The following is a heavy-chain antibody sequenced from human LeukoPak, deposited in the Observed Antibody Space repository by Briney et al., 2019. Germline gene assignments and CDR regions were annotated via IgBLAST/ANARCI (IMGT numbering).Heavy chain of an antibody. CDR2: INPDGTAA. V-gene: IGHV3-74*01. D-gene: IGHD1-1*01. J-gene: IGHJ4*02. CDR3: AKGSNFAFDN. CDR1: GFSFSNFW. Sequence: GGSLRLSCAASGFSFSNFWMHWVRQVPGMGLVWVSQINPDGTAALYADSVKGRFTISRDNAKSTLYLEMSTLRADDTDVYYCAKGSNFAFDNWGQGILVTVSS.